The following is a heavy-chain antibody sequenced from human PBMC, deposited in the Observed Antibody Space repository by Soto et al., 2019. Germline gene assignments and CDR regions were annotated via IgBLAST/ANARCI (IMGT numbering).Heavy chain of an antibody. D-gene: IGHD3-22*01. CDR3: ARAGSSGYFGGYYYYGMDV. Sequence: LSLTCAVYGGSFSGYYWSWIRQPPGKGLEWIGEINHSGSTNYNPSLKSRVTISVDTSKNQFSLKLSSVTAADTAVYYCARAGSSGYFGGYYYYGMDVWGQGTTVTVSS. CDR2: INHSGST. CDR1: GGSFSGYY. J-gene: IGHJ6*02. V-gene: IGHV4-34*01.